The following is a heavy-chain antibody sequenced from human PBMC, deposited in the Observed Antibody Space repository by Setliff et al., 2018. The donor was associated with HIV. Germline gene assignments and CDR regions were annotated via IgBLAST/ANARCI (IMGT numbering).Heavy chain of an antibody. J-gene: IGHJ4*02. V-gene: IGHV4-39*01. CDR1: GDSISSGFYY. CDR2: KYNGGNI. Sequence: ETLSLTCTLSGDSISSGFYYWGWIRQPPGKGLEWIGSKYNGGNIYYNPSLKSRVTISIYTSKNQFYLKLSSVTAADTAVYFCARLKTGPAPVDYWGQGTLVTVSS. D-gene: IGHD1-1*01. CDR3: ARLKTGPAPVDY.